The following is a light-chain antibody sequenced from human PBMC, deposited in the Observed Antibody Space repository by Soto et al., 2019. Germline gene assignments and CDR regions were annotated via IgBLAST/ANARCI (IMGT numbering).Light chain of an antibody. V-gene: IGKV3-15*01. Sequence: EIVLTQSPATLSVSPGERATLSCRASQSIINNLAWYQQKPGQAPRLLIYGASTRATGIPARFSGSGSGTEFTLTISSLQSEDFVVYYCQQYNNWPPSHTFCQGTKLEIK. CDR1: QSIINN. CDR3: QQYNNWPPSHT. CDR2: GAS. J-gene: IGKJ2*01.